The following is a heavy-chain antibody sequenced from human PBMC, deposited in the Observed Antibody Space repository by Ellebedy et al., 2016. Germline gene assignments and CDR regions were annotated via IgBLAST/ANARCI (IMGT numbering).Heavy chain of an antibody. CDR2: ISYDGVDE. D-gene: IGHD3-10*01. V-gene: IGHV3-30-3*01. Sequence: GGSLRLSCAASGFTFSTSNMHWVRQAPGKGLEWVAVISYDGVDEFYADSVKGRFTISRDNSKNTLYVQMNSLRGEDMAVYYCARTGFADLSWFDPWGQGTLVTVSS. J-gene: IGHJ5*02. CDR1: GFTFSTSN. CDR3: ARTGFADLSWFDP.